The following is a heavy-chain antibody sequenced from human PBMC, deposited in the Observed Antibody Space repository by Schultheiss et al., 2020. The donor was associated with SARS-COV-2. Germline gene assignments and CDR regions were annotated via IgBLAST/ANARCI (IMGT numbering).Heavy chain of an antibody. V-gene: IGHV4-59*01. CDR3: ARDVGFGEVEDWFDP. D-gene: IGHD3-10*01. Sequence: SETLSLTCAVYGGSFSGYYWSWIRQPPGKGLEWIGSIYYSGSTNYNPSLKSRVTISVDTSKNQFSLKLSSVTAADTAVYYCARDVGFGEVEDWFDPWGQGTLVTVSS. CDR1: GGSFSGYY. J-gene: IGHJ5*02. CDR2: IYYSGST.